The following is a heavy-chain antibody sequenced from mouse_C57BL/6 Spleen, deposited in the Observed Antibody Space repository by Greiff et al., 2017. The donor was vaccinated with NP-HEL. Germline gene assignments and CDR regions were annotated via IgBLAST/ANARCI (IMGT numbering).Heavy chain of an antibody. V-gene: IGHV1-82*01. CDR2: IYPGDGDT. J-gene: IGHJ4*01. D-gene: IGHD1-1*01. CDR3: ARNYGSSSYYYAMDY. CDR1: GYAFSSSW. Sequence: QVQLQQSGPELVKPGASVKISCKASGYAFSSSWMNWVKQRPGKGLEWIGRIYPGDGDTNYNGKFKGKATLTADKSSSTAYMQLSSLTSEDSAVYFCARNYGSSSYYYAMDYWGQGTSVTVSS.